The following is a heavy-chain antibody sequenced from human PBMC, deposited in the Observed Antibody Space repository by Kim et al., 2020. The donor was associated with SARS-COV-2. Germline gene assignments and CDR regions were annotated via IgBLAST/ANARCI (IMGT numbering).Heavy chain of an antibody. Sequence: SETLSLTCTVSDGSISDSAYYWGWIRQSPGKGLEWIGSVYHTGSTFYNPPLKSRVAISVDTSANQFSLRLRSVTAADTAVYYCARQIQGSIITYYYYGMDVWGQGTTVTVSS. CDR1: DGSISDSAYY. J-gene: IGHJ6*02. CDR3: ARQIQGSIITYYYYGMDV. CDR2: VYHTGST. D-gene: IGHD3-10*01. V-gene: IGHV4-39*01.